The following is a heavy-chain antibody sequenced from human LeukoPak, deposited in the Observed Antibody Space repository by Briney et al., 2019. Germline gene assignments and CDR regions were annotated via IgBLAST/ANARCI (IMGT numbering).Heavy chain of an antibody. CDR1: GFTFSDYY. CDR3: AREGLLVNGGFDI. Sequence: GGSLRLSCAASGFTFSDYYKSWIRQAPGKGLEWVSYISSSGSTIYYADSVKGRFTISRDNAKNSLYLQMNNLTLDDTAVYYCAREGLLVNGGFDIWGQGTMISVSS. J-gene: IGHJ3*02. V-gene: IGHV3-11*04. D-gene: IGHD3/OR15-3a*01. CDR2: ISSSGSTI.